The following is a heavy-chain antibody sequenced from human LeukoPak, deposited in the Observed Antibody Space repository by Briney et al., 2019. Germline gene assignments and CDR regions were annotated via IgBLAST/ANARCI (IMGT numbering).Heavy chain of an antibody. D-gene: IGHD2-2*01. V-gene: IGHV3-21*01. Sequence: NTGGSLRLSCAASGFTFSSYSMNWVRQAPGKGLEWVSSISSSSYIYYADSVKGRFTISRDNAKNSLYLQMNSLRAEDTAVYYCARVPRSSTSCLDYWGQGTLVTVSS. J-gene: IGHJ4*02. CDR2: ISSSSYI. CDR1: GFTFSSYS. CDR3: ARVPRSSTSCLDY.